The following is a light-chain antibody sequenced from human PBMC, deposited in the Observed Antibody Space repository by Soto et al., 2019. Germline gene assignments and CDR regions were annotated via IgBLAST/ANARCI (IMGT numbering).Light chain of an antibody. CDR3: QQSYSTPPIT. CDR2: AAS. V-gene: IGKV1-39*01. J-gene: IGKJ5*01. CDR1: QTISIC. Sequence: DIQMTQSPSTLSGSVGERVTITCRSIQTISICLAWYQQKPGKAPKLLIYAASSLQSGVPSRFSGSGSGTDFTLTISSLQPEDFATYYCQQSYSTPPITFGQGTRLEI.